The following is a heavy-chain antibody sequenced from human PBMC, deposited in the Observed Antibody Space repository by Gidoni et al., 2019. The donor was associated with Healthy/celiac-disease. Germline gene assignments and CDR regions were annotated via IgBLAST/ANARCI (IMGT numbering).Heavy chain of an antibody. CDR2: ISGSGGST. CDR3: ANHVSGSYSLDAFDI. J-gene: IGHJ3*02. Sequence: EVQLLESGGGLVQPVGSLRLSCAASGFTFSSYAMSWVRQAPGKGLEWVSAISGSGGSTDYADSVKGRFTTSRDNSKNTLYLQMNSLRAEDTAVYYCANHVSGSYSLDAFDIWGQGTMVTVSS. CDR1: GFTFSSYA. V-gene: IGHV3-23*01. D-gene: IGHD1-26*01.